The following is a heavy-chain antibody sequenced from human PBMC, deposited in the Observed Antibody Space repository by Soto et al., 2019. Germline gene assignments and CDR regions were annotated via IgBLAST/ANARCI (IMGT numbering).Heavy chain of an antibody. CDR3: AKAVYDFGSRYRCSMVV. CDR1: GFTFSSHA. V-gene: IGHV3-23*01. Sequence: GGSLRLSCTASGFTFSSHAMTWVRQAPGKGLEWVSGLSDSGGSTYYADSVKGRFTISRDNSMNTLYLQMNTLRAEDTAVYYCAKAVYDFGSRYRCSMVVWGQGITVTVSS. CDR2: LSDSGGST. D-gene: IGHD3-3*01. J-gene: IGHJ6*02.